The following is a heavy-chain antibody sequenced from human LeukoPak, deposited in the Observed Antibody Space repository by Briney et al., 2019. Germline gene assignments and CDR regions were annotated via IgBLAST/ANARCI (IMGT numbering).Heavy chain of an antibody. CDR3: AKGSSGYCSSSNCQDNFDY. Sequence: GGSLTLSCAASGFPFSNYAMNWVRHAPGKGLEWVSTISGRGTNTYYADSVKGRFTSSRDNSKNTLYPQMSSLRADDAAVYYCAKGSSGYCSSSNCQDNFDYWGQGAPVTVSS. D-gene: IGHD2-2*01. CDR2: ISGRGTNT. CDR1: GFPFSNYA. J-gene: IGHJ4*02. V-gene: IGHV3-23*01.